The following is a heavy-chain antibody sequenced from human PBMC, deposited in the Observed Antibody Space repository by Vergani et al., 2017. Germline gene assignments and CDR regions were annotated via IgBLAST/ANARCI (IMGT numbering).Heavy chain of an antibody. CDR1: GYTFTGFH. CDR2: INPSGGST. J-gene: IGHJ4*02. Sequence: QVQLVQSGTEMKKSGASVRVSCTTSGYTFTGFHIHWVRQAPGQGLEWMGIINPSGGSTSYAQKFQGRVTMTRDTSTSTVYMELSSLRSEDTAVYYCARVRPGYGELDYWGQGTLVTVSS. CDR3: ARVRPGYGELDY. V-gene: IGHV1-46*03. D-gene: IGHD4-17*01.